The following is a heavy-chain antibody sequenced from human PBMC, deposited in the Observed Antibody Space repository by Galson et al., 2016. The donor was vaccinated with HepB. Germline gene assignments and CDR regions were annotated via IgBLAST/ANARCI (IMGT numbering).Heavy chain of an antibody. CDR1: GGSVSSGSYC. D-gene: IGHD6-13*01. CDR3: ARKITAAGYAMDV. V-gene: IGHV4-61*01. Sequence: ETLSLTCTVSGGSVSSGSYCCNWIRQSPGKGLEWIGYIYYSGRTNYNPSLKSRVTMSVDTSKNQFSLNVTSVTAADTAVYYCARKITAAGYAMDVWGQGTTVTVSS. J-gene: IGHJ6*02. CDR2: IYYSGRT.